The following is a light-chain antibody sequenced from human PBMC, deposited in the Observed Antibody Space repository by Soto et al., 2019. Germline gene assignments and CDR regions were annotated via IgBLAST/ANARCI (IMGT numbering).Light chain of an antibody. Sequence: DIQMTQSPSTLSASGGDTVTSTCRASQSTSNRLASSQQQPGKAPKVLISDASSLASGVPSRFSGSASGTDFTLTISSLQPEDFATYYCQQSYSTPPITFGQGTRLEIK. CDR3: QQSYSTPPIT. CDR2: DAS. V-gene: IGKV1-5*01. CDR1: QSTSNR. J-gene: IGKJ5*01.